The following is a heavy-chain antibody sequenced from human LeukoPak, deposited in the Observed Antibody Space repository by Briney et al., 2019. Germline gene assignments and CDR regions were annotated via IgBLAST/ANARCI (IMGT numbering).Heavy chain of an antibody. D-gene: IGHD3-10*01. V-gene: IGHV3-53*01. CDR2: IYSGGST. J-gene: IGHJ4*02. CDR3: FVLLWFGREFDY. CDR1: RFTVSSNY. Sequence: GGSLRVSCAASRFTVSSNYMSWVRQAPGKGLECVSVIYSGGSTYYADSVKGRFTISRDNSKNTLYLQMNSLRAEDTAVYYCFVLLWFGREFDYWGQGTLVTVSS.